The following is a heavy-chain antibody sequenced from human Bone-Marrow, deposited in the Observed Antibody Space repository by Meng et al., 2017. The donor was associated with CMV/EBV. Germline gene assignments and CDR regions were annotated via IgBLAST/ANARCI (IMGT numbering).Heavy chain of an antibody. CDR2: IYSGGST. CDR3: ARDLYCSSTSCYSDAFDI. J-gene: IGHJ3*02. Sequence: GESLKISCAASGFTVSSNYMSWVRQAPGKGLEWVSVIYSGGSTYYADSVKGRFTISRDNSKNTLYLQMNSLRAEDTAVYYCARDLYCSSTSCYSDAFDIWGQGTMVTVSS. V-gene: IGHV3-53*01. CDR1: GFTVSSNY. D-gene: IGHD2-2*01.